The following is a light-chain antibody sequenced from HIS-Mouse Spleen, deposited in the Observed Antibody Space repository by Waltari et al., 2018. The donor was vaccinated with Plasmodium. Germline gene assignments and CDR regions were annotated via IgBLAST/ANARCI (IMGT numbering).Light chain of an antibody. J-gene: IGLJ2*01. Sequence: QSVLTQPPSVSAAPGQKVTISCSGSSSNIGNNSVSWYQQLPGTAPKLLIYDNNKRPSVIPDRFSGSKSGTSATLGITGLQTGDEADYYCGTWDSSLSAGVFGGGTKLTVL. CDR2: DNN. V-gene: IGLV1-51*01. CDR1: SSNIGNNS. CDR3: GTWDSSLSAGV.